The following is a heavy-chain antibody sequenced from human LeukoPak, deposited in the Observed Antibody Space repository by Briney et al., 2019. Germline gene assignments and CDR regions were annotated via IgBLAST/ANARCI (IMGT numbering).Heavy chain of an antibody. Sequence: GGSLRLSCAASGFTFSSYEMNWVRQAPGKGLEWVSYISSSGSTIYYADSVKGRFIISRDNAKKSLYLQMNSLRAEDTAVYYCARDLGVRDYYDSSGYYTEYFQHWGQGTLVTVSS. CDR3: ARDLGVRDYYDSSGYYTEYFQH. CDR1: GFTFSSYE. CDR2: ISSSGSTI. J-gene: IGHJ1*01. V-gene: IGHV3-48*03. D-gene: IGHD3-22*01.